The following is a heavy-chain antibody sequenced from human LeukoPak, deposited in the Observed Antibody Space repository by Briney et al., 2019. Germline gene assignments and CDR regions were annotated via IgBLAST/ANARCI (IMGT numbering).Heavy chain of an antibody. CDR2: IGSAGDT. CDR3: ARVSAVAGTSHFDS. CDR1: GFTVSSYG. V-gene: IGHV3-13*01. J-gene: IGHJ4*02. Sequence: GGSLRLSCAAFGFTVSSYGMHWVRHGSGKGLEWVAAIGSAGDTYYTDSVKGRFTISRENAKNSLDLQMNILRAGDTAVYYCARVSAVAGTSHFDSWGQGTLVTVSS. D-gene: IGHD6-19*01.